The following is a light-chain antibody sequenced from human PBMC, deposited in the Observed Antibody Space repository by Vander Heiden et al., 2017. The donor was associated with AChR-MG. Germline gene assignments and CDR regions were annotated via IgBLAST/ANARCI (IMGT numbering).Light chain of an antibody. CDR2: WAS. J-gene: IGKJ1*01. CDR1: QSVLYSSNNKNY. V-gene: IGKV4-1*01. Sequence: DIVMTQSPDSLAVSLGERATINCESSQSVLYSSNNKNYLAWYQQKPGQPPKLLIYWASTRESGVPDRFSGSGSGTDFTLTISSLQAEDVAVYYCQQYDSTPQTFGQGTKVEIK. CDR3: QQYDSTPQT.